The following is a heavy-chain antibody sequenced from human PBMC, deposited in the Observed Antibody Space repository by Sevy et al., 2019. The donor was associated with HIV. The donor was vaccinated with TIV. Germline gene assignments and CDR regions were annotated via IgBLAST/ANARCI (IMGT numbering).Heavy chain of an antibody. V-gene: IGHV3-23*01. Sequence: GGSLRLSCAASGFNFNNYAMGWVRQTPGKGLEFISSISDGGDDTSYADSVKGRFTISRDNSKKTLYMQMNSLRAEDTAVYYCPNHNGGNSAYLQHWGQGTLVTVSS. CDR1: GFNFNNYA. J-gene: IGHJ1*01. CDR2: ISDGGDDT. CDR3: PNHNGGNSAYLQH. D-gene: IGHD1-26*01.